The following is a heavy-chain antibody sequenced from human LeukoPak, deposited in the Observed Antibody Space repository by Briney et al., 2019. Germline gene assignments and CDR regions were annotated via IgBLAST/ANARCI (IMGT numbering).Heavy chain of an antibody. CDR3: ARVWYCSGGSCYGDDAFDI. CDR1: GGSISTYY. CDR2: IYTSGST. D-gene: IGHD2-15*01. J-gene: IGHJ3*02. V-gene: IGHV4-4*07. Sequence: PSETLSLTCSVSGGSISTYYGTWIRLSAGKGLEWIGRIYTSGSTNYNPSLKSRVTMSVDTSKNQFSLKLSSVTAADTAVYYCARVWYCSGGSCYGDDAFDIWGQGTMVTVSS.